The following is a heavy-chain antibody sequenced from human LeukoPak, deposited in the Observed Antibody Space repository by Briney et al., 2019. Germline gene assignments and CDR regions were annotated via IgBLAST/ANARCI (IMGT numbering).Heavy chain of an antibody. V-gene: IGHV3-7*01. J-gene: IGHJ4*02. Sequence: PGGSLRLSCAASGFTFSSYWMSWVRQAPGKGLEWVANIKQDGTDKYYVDSVKGRFTISRDNAKNSLYLQMNSLRAEDTAVYYCASGYSSSWATFDYWGRGTLVTVSS. CDR2: IKQDGTDK. CDR1: GFTFSSYW. CDR3: ASGYSSSWATFDY. D-gene: IGHD6-13*01.